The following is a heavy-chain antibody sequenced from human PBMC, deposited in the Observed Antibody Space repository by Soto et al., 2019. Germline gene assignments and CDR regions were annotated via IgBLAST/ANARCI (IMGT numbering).Heavy chain of an antibody. V-gene: IGHV3-33*01. CDR2: ISHDTNYK. CDR3: ARDLNLIGLDV. D-gene: IGHD3-9*01. CDR1: GFSLSDYG. Sequence: QVQLVESGGGVVQPGRSLRLSCAASGFSLSDYGMHWVRQAPDKGLEWVAVISHDTNYKHHADPVKGRFTISRDDSKNTLYLQMNGLRAEDTAVYYCARDLNLIGLDVRGQGTKVTVFS. J-gene: IGHJ6*02.